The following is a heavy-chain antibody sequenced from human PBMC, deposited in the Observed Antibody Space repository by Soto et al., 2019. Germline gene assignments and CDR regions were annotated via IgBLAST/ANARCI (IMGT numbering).Heavy chain of an antibody. CDR3: ARVFSDSSSFFDP. V-gene: IGHV4-31*03. CDR2: IYYSGRT. CDR1: GGSISSGGYY. J-gene: IGHJ5*02. D-gene: IGHD6-13*01. Sequence: PSETLSLTGTVSGGSISSGGYYWSWIRQHPGKGLEWIGNIYYSGRTYYNPSLKSRVTISVDTSKNQFSLKVSSVTGADTAVYYCARVFSDSSSFFDPWGQGTLVTVSS.